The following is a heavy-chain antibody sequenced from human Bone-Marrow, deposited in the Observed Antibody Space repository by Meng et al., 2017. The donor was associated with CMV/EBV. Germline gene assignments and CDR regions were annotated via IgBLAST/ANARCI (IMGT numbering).Heavy chain of an antibody. Sequence: GESLKISCAASGFIFDDYDMSWVRQAPGKGLEWVSGIKWNGDGTGCADSVKGRFTISRDNAKNSLYLQMNSLRVDDTALYYCARGEGGSSSPFDYWGQGTLVTVSS. CDR1: GFIFDDYD. CDR2: IKWNGDGT. CDR3: ARGEGGSSSPFDY. V-gene: IGHV3-20*04. D-gene: IGHD6-6*01. J-gene: IGHJ4*02.